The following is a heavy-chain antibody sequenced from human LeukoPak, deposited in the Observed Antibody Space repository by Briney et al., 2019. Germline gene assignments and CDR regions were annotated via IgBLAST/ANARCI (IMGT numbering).Heavy chain of an antibody. CDR2: IYTSGTT. J-gene: IGHJ3*02. D-gene: IGHD5-12*01. V-gene: IGHV4-4*07. CDR1: GGSISSYS. Sequence: SETLSLTCIVSGGSISSYSWTWIRQPAGEELEWIGRIYTSGTTNYNPSLKSRVTMSVDTSKNQFSLKLSSVTAADTAVYYCAGEAGGGYARAFDIWGQGTMVTVSS. CDR3: AGEAGGGYARAFDI.